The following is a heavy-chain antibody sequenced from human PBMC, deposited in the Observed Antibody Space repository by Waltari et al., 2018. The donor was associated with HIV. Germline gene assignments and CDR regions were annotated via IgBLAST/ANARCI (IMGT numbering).Heavy chain of an antibody. CDR2: IKQDGSEK. CDR1: GFTFSSLW. D-gene: IGHD2-15*01. Sequence: EVQLVESGGGLVQPGGSLRLSCAASGFTFSSLWMTWVRQAPGKGLEWVANIKQDGSEKYYADSVKGRFTISRDNAKNSLYLQMNSLRAEDTAVYYCASLYCSGGSCYDYWGQGTLVTVSS. CDR3: ASLYCSGGSCYDY. J-gene: IGHJ4*02. V-gene: IGHV3-7*01.